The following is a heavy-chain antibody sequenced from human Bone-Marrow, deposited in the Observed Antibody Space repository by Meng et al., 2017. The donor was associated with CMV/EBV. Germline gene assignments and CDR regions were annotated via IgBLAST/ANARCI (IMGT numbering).Heavy chain of an antibody. J-gene: IGHJ3*02. Sequence: GGSLRLSCAASGFTVSSNYMSWVRQAPGKGLEWVSVIYSGGSTYYADSVKGRFTISRDNSKNTLYLQMNSLRAEDTAVYYCAKDLEATMIVVVRHAFDIWGQGTMVTVSS. CDR2: IYSGGST. V-gene: IGHV3-66*02. CDR1: GFTVSSNY. D-gene: IGHD3-22*01. CDR3: AKDLEATMIVVVRHAFDI.